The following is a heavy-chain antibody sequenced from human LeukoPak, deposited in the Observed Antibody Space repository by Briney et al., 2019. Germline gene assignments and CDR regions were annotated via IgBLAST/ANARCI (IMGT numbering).Heavy chain of an antibody. CDR2: INPSGGTT. D-gene: IGHD3-10*01. CDR3: ARARLIYGSGSQFDY. V-gene: IGHV1-46*01. Sequence: GASVTVSCKASGYTFTSYYMHWVRQAPGQGLEWMGLINPSGGTTSYAQKFQGRVTMTRDTSTSTVYMELSSLRSEDTAVYYCARARLIYGSGSQFDYWGQGTLVTVSS. CDR1: GYTFTSYY. J-gene: IGHJ4*02.